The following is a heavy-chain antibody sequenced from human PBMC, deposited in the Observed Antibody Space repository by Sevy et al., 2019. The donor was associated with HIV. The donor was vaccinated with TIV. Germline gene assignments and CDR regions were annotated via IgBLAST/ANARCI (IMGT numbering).Heavy chain of an antibody. V-gene: IGHV4-4*02. CDR2: IYHTGST. Sequence: SETLSLTCAVSGDSISGGNWWTWVRQSPGKGLEWIGEIYHTGSTNYRPSLESRVTIAMDRSKNRFSLKLTSVTAADTAVYYCVRGRGIYSTAYPDTWGHGALVTVSS. CDR3: VRGRGIYSTAYPDT. J-gene: IGHJ5*01. CDR1: GDSISGGNW. D-gene: IGHD1-26*01.